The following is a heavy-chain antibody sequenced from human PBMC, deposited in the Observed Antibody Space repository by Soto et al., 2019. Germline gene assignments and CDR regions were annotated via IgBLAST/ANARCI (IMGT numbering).Heavy chain of an antibody. CDR1: GGTFSSYA. CDR2: IIPIFGTA. D-gene: IGHD2-15*01. Sequence: QVQLVQSGAEVKKPGSSVKVSCKASGGTFSSYAISWVRQAPGQGLEWMGGIIPIFGTANYAQKFQGRVAITADKSTSTAYMELSSLRSEDTAVYYCARGRYCSGGSCSDFDYWGQGTLVTVSS. CDR3: ARGRYCSGGSCSDFDY. J-gene: IGHJ4*02. V-gene: IGHV1-69*06.